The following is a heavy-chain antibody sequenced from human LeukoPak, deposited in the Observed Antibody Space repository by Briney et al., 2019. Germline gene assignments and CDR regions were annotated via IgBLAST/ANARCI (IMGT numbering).Heavy chain of an antibody. D-gene: IGHD6-13*01. CDR1: GFNFRKYW. J-gene: IGHJ4*02. V-gene: IGHV3-74*01. Sequence: GGSLRLSCAASGFNFRKYWMQWVRQVPGKGLVWVSEINPDGDYSGHSNSVRGRFTISRDNAKNSLYLQMNSLRAEDTAVYYCAAAPQQLVPLDYWGQGTLVTVSS. CDR3: AAAPQQLVPLDY. CDR2: INPDGDYS.